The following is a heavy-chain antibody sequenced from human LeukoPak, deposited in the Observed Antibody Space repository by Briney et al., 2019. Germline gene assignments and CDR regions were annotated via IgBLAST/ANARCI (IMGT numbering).Heavy chain of an antibody. D-gene: IGHD3-10*01. CDR1: GGSISSYY. V-gene: IGHV4-59*08. CDR3: ARLWVDPFRVFDY. J-gene: IGHJ4*02. Sequence: SETLSHTCTVSGGSISSYYWSWIRQPPGKGLEWIGYIYYSGSTNYNPSLKSRVTISVDTSKNQFSLKLSSVTAADTAVYYCARLWVDPFRVFDYWGQGTLVTVSS. CDR2: IYYSGST.